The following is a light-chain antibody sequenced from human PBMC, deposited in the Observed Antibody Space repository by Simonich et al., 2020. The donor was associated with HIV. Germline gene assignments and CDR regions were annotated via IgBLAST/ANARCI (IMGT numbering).Light chain of an antibody. CDR3: QQYGSSPLT. Sequence: EIVMTQSPATLSVSPGERATLSCRASQSISSNLAWYQQKPGQAPRLLIYGASTRATGFPARFSGSGSGTDFTLTISRLEPEDFAVYYCQQYGSSPLTFGQGTRLEIK. V-gene: IGKV3-15*01. CDR2: GAS. CDR1: QSISSN. J-gene: IGKJ5*01.